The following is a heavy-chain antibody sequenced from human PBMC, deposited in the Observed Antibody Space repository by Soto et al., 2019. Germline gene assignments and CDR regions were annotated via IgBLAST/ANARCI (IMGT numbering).Heavy chain of an antibody. D-gene: IGHD2-2*01. CDR2: IDPSDSYT. Sequence: GESLKISCKGSGYSVTSYWISWVRQMPGKGLEWMGRIDPSDSYTNYSPSFQGHVTISADKSISTAYLQWSSLKASDTAMYYCARLFQYCSSTSCYYGMDVWGQGTTVTVSS. V-gene: IGHV5-10-1*01. J-gene: IGHJ6*02. CDR3: ARLFQYCSSTSCYYGMDV. CDR1: GYSVTSYW.